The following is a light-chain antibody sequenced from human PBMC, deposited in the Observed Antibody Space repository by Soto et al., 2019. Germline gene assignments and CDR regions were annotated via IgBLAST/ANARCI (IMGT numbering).Light chain of an antibody. CDR1: SSNIGAGYD. CDR2: GNS. CDR3: QSYDSSLSVV. J-gene: IGLJ2*01. V-gene: IGLV1-40*01. Sequence: QSVLTQPPSVSGAPGQRVTISCTGSSSNIGAGYDVHWYQQLPGTGPKLLIYGNSNRPSGVPDRFSGSKSGTSAFLAITGLQAEDEADYYCQSYDSSLSVVFGGGTKLTVL.